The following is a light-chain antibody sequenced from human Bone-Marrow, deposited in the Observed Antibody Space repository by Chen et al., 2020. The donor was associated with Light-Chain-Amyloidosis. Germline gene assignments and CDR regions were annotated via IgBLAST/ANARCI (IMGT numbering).Light chain of an antibody. CDR2: LGS. V-gene: IGKV2-28*01. Sequence: LVMTPSPLSLPVTPGEPASISCRSIQSLLHRNGYNYLDWYLQKPGQSPQLLIYLGSNRASWVPDRLSGSGSGTDFTLKISRVEADDAGVYFCMQSRQTPMFTFGPGTKVDIK. CDR1: QSLLHRNGYNY. J-gene: IGKJ3*01. CDR3: MQSRQTPMFT.